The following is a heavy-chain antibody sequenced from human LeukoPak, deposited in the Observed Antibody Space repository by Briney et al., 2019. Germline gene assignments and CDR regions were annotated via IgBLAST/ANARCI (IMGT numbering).Heavy chain of an antibody. Sequence: PSETLSLTCTVSGGSISSSSYYWGWIRQPPGKGLEWIGSIYYSGSTYYNPSLKSRVTISVDTSKYQFSLKLSSVTAADTAVYYCARHGYRIAAAGSFDYWGQGTLVTVSS. CDR2: IYYSGST. CDR3: ARHGYRIAAAGSFDY. J-gene: IGHJ4*02. D-gene: IGHD6-13*01. V-gene: IGHV4-39*01. CDR1: GGSISSSSYY.